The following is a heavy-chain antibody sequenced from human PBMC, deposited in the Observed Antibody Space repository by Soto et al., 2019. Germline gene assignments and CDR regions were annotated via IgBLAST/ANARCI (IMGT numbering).Heavy chain of an antibody. CDR1: GFTFSTYA. D-gene: IGHD3-22*01. V-gene: IGHV3-23*01. CDR2: ISGSGGST. CDR3: AKDSRLYDSTNWFDS. J-gene: IGHJ5*01. Sequence: GGSLRLSCAASGFTFSTYAMNWVRRAPGKGLEWVSAISGSGGSTYYAESVKSRFTISRDNSKNTLYLQMKSLRVDDTAVYYCAKDSRLYDSTNWFDSWGQGTLVTVSS.